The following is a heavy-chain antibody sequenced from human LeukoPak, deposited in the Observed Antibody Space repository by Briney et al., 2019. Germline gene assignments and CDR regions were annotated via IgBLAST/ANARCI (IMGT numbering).Heavy chain of an antibody. Sequence: ASVKVSCKASGSTFSSYSISWVRQAPGQGLEWMGGFILVFDTTNYAQKFQGRITITVDESTRTAYMELSSLRSEDTAVYYCARVRGPDLGYAFDIWGQGTKVTVSS. CDR3: ARVRGPDLGYAFDI. CDR1: GSTFSSYS. J-gene: IGHJ3*02. V-gene: IGHV1-69*13. D-gene: IGHD3-10*01. CDR2: FILVFDTT.